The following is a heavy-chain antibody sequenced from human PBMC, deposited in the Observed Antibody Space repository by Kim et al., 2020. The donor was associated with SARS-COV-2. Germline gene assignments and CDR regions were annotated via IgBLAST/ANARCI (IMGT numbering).Heavy chain of an antibody. Sequence: SETLSLTCTVSGGSISSGGYYWSWIRQHPGKGLEWIGYIYYSGSTYYNPSLKSRVTISVDTSKNQFSLKLSSVTAADTAVYYCARAGQQLGLLNFDYWGQGTLVTVSS. D-gene: IGHD6-13*01. J-gene: IGHJ4*02. CDR2: IYYSGST. CDR1: GGSISSGGYY. CDR3: ARAGQQLGLLNFDY. V-gene: IGHV4-31*03.